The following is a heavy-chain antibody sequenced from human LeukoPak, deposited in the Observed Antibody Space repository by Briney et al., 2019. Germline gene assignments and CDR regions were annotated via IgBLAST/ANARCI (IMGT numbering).Heavy chain of an antibody. D-gene: IGHD4-11*01. V-gene: IGHV4-38-2*02. CDR1: GYSISSGYY. CDR2: IYNSGST. Sequence: SETLSLTCTVSGYSISSGYYWGWIRQPPGKGLEWIGNIYNSGSTYYNPSLKSRVTISVDTSKNQFSLKLSSVTAADTAVYYCATVMTTGDAFDIWGQGTMVTVSS. J-gene: IGHJ3*02. CDR3: ATVMTTGDAFDI.